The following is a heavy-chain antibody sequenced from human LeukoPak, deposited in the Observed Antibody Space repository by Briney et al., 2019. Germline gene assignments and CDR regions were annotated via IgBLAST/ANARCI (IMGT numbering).Heavy chain of an antibody. CDR1: GGSISSGGYS. Sequence: SQTLSLTCAVSGGSISSGGYSWSWIRQPPGKGLEWIGYIYHSGSTYYNPSLKSRVTISVDRSKNQFSLKLSSVTAADTAVYYCARGSPNMITFGGVPPYFDYWGQGTLVTVSS. V-gene: IGHV4-30-2*01. CDR3: ARGSPNMITFGGVPPYFDY. CDR2: IYHSGST. J-gene: IGHJ4*02. D-gene: IGHD3-16*01.